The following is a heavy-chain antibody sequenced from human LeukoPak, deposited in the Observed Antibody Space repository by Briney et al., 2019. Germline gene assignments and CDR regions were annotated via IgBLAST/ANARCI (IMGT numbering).Heavy chain of an antibody. CDR1: GYSFANYW. CDR2: IYPDDSDI. V-gene: IGHV5-51*01. Sequence: GESLKISCKGSGYSFANYWIAWVRQMPGKGLEWMGVIYPDDSDIRYSPSFQGQVTISVDKSMSTAYLQWSSLKASDTAMYYCARPLTYDYDSSGYPGYYFDYWGQGTLVTVSS. J-gene: IGHJ4*02. CDR3: ARPLTYDYDSSGYPGYYFDY. D-gene: IGHD3-22*01.